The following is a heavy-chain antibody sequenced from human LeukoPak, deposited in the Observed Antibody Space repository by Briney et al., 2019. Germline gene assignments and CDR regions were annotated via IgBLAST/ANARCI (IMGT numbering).Heavy chain of an antibody. CDR1: GFTFRTYN. V-gene: IGHV3-48*01. D-gene: IGHD2/OR15-2a*01. CDR3: AKDGTSYYYIYY. J-gene: IGHJ4*02. CDR2: ITSGGTTI. Sequence: PGGSLRLSCAASGFTFRTYNMNWVRQAPGKGLEWVSYITSGGTTIYYADSVKGRFTISRDNAKNSLYLQMNSLRGDDTAVYYCAKDGTSYYYIYYWGQGTLVTVSS.